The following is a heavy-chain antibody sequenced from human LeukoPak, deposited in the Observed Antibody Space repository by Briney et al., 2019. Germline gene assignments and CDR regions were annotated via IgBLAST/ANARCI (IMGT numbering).Heavy chain of an antibody. J-gene: IGHJ5*02. D-gene: IGHD3-9*01. Sequence: ASVKLSCKASGGTFSSYAISWVRQAPGQGLEWMGGIIPIFGTANYAQKFQGRVTITADKSTSTAYMELSSLRSEDTAVYYCAREPSFYDILTGYSNEWWFDPWGQGTLVTVSS. CDR2: IIPIFGTA. CDR3: AREPSFYDILTGYSNEWWFDP. CDR1: GGTFSSYA. V-gene: IGHV1-69*06.